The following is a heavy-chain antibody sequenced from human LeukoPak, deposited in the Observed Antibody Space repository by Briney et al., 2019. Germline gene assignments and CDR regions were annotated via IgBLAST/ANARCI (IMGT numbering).Heavy chain of an antibody. CDR1: GGSISSNY. J-gene: IGHJ4*02. Sequence: PSETLSLICTVSGGSISSNYWSWIRQPPGKGLEWIGYIYTSGSTNYNPSLKSRVTISVDTSKNQFSLKLSSVTAADTAVYYCARPTSPGLPWDYWGQGTLVTVSS. D-gene: IGHD2/OR15-2a*01. V-gene: IGHV4-4*09. CDR2: IYTSGST. CDR3: ARPTSPGLPWDY.